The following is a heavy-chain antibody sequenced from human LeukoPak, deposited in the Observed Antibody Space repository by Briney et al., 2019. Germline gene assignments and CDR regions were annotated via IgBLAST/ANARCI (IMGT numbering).Heavy chain of an antibody. CDR1: GFTFSSCG. J-gene: IGHJ4*02. Sequence: PGGSLRLSCAASGFTFSSCGMHWVRQAPGKGLEWVAFIRYDGTNKYYADSVKGRFTISRDNSKNTLYLQMNSLRVEDTAVYYCAKVTLHHAPNYFDSWGQGTLVTVSS. CDR2: IRYDGTNK. CDR3: AKVTLHHAPNYFDS. D-gene: IGHD2-2*01. V-gene: IGHV3-30*02.